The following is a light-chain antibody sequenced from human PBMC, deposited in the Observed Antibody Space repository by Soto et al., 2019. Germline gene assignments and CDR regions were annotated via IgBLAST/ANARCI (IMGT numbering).Light chain of an antibody. V-gene: IGKV3-20*01. CDR3: QQYGRPPPRT. Sequence: EIVLTQSPGTLSLSPGERATLSCRASQSVSSSYLAWYQQKPGQAPRLLIYGASSRATGIPDRFSGSGSGTDFTLTTSRLEPEDFAVYYFQQYGRPPPRTFGQGTKLEIK. CDR1: QSVSSSY. CDR2: GAS. J-gene: IGKJ2*01.